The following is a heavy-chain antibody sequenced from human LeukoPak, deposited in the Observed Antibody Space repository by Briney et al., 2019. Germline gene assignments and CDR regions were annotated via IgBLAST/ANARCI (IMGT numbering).Heavy chain of an antibody. CDR2: ISDIGSI. Sequence: SETLSLTCTVSGGSISSYYWSWIRQPPGKGLECIAYISDIGSINYNPSLKSRVTISLDTSKSQLYLKLSSVNAAHTDVYYCAGNHTCNTVDFWGQGTMVTVSS. V-gene: IGHV4-59*08. D-gene: IGHD2/OR15-2a*01. CDR1: GGSISSYY. J-gene: IGHJ4*02. CDR3: AGNHTCNTVDF.